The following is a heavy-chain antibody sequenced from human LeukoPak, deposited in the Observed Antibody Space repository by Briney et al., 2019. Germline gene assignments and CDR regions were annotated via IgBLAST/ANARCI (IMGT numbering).Heavy chain of an antibody. J-gene: IGHJ5*02. CDR2: IKQDGSEK. D-gene: IGHD1-26*01. CDR1: GFTFSSYW. CDR3: ARLSGSYWGWFDP. Sequence: HAGGSLRLSCVASGFTFSSYWMSWVRQAPGKGLEWVANIKQDGSEKYYVDSVKGRFTISRDNAKNSLYLQMNSLRAEDTAVYYCARLSGSYWGWFDPWGQGTQVTVSS. V-gene: IGHV3-7*01.